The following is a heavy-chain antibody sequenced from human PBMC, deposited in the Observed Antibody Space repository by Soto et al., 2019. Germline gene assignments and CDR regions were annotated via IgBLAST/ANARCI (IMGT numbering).Heavy chain of an antibody. CDR2: INHSGST. V-gene: IGHV4-34*01. CDR3: ARHLGWFDP. J-gene: IGHJ5*02. D-gene: IGHD7-27*01. CDR1: GGSFSGYY. Sequence: PSETLSLTCAVYGGSFSGYYWSWIRQPPGKGLEWIGEINHSGSTNYNPSLKSRVTISVDTSKNQFSLRLSSVTAADTAVYYCARHLGWFDPWGQGTLVTVSS.